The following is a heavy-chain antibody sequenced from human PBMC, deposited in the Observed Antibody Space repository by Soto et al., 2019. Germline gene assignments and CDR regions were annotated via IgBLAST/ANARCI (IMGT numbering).Heavy chain of an antibody. Sequence: EVQLVESGGGLVQPGGSLRLSCAASGFTFSSYSMNWVRQAPGKGLEWVSYISSSSSTIYYAASVKGRFTISRHNGKNALYLHMNSLKAEDTAVYYCERDYSRINWFDPWGQGTMVTVAS. CDR3: ERDYSRINWFDP. D-gene: IGHD6-13*01. J-gene: IGHJ5*02. CDR1: GFTFSSYS. CDR2: ISSSSSTI. V-gene: IGHV3-48*01.